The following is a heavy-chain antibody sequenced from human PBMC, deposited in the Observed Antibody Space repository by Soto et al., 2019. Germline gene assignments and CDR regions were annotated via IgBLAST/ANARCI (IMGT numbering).Heavy chain of an antibody. J-gene: IGHJ3*02. V-gene: IGHV3-11*01. Sequence: QVQLVESGGGLVKPGGSLRLSCAASGFTFSDYYMSWIRQAPGKGLEWVSYISSSGSIIYYADSVKGRFTISRDNAKKSLYLQMNSLRAEDTAVYYCARDGDYYDSGGYFLRDAFDIWGQGTMVTVSS. CDR3: ARDGDYYDSGGYFLRDAFDI. CDR2: ISSSGSII. CDR1: GFTFSDYY. D-gene: IGHD3-22*01.